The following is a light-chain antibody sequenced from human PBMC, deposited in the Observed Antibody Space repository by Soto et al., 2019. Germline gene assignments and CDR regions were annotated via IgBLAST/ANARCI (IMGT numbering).Light chain of an antibody. Sequence: QSALTQPASVSGSHGQSITISCSGTSSDFGSYDHVAWYQQFPGKTPKLMIYEVSNRPSGVSSRFSGSKSGNTASLTISGLQAEDEADYYCISYTGSSTSYVFGSGTKVTVL. V-gene: IGLV2-14*01. CDR3: ISYTGSSTSYV. CDR2: EVS. J-gene: IGLJ1*01. CDR1: SSDFGSYDH.